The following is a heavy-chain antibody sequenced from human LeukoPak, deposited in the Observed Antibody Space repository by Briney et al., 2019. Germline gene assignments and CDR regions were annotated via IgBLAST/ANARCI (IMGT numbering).Heavy chain of an antibody. J-gene: IGHJ4*02. V-gene: IGHV1-2*02. CDR3: ARSVPHSSPSSN. CDR2: INPNTGDT. Sequence: ASVKVSCKASGYSFTRFYIQWMRQAPGQGLEWMGWINPNTGDTNSAPKFQGRITLTSDTSIRTAYMEISRLTSDDTAVYFCARSVPHSSPSSNWGQGTLVTVSS. CDR1: GYSFTRFY. D-gene: IGHD6-13*01.